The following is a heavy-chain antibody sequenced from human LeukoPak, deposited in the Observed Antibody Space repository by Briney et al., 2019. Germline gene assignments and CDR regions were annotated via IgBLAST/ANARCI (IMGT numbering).Heavy chain of an antibody. Sequence: ASVKVSCKVSGYILTELSMHWVRQAPGKGLEWMGGFDPEDGQTLYAQRFQGRVTMTEDASTETAYMELRSLTSEDTAVYYCAIGYYGSGRRGYYGMDVWGKGTTATVSS. CDR1: GYILTELS. V-gene: IGHV1-24*01. CDR2: FDPEDGQT. D-gene: IGHD3-10*01. J-gene: IGHJ6*04. CDR3: AIGYYGSGRRGYYGMDV.